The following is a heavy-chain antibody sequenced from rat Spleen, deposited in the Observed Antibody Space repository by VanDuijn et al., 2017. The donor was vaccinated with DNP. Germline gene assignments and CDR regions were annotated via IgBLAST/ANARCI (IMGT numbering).Heavy chain of an antibody. CDR3: ARGGDGIWFAY. Sequence: QVQLQQSGAELAEPGSSVKISCKSSGYIFTSNYIGWIKQTTGQGLEYIGYINTGSGGTSYTEKFRGQATLTVDKSSSTAFMQLSSLTPDDSAVYYCARGGDGIWFAYWGLGTLVTVSS. CDR2: INTGSGGT. D-gene: IGHD1-1*01. J-gene: IGHJ3*01. CDR1: GYIFTSNY. V-gene: IGHV1-43*01.